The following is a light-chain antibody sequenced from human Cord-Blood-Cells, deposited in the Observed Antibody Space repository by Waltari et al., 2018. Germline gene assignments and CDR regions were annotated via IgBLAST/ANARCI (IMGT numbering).Light chain of an antibody. CDR3: CSYAGSSTFEV. J-gene: IGLJ1*01. Sequence: QSALTQPPSVSGSPGQSIPTSSIGTSSVVGGYNLVSCYQQHPGKAPKLMIYEVSKRPSGVSKRFSGSKTGNTASLTISGLQAEDEADYYCCSYAGSSTFEVFGTGTKVTVL. CDR2: EVS. CDR1: SSVVGGYNL. V-gene: IGLV2-23*02.